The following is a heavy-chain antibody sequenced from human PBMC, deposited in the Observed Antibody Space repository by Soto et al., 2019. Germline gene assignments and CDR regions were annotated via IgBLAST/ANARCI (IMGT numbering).Heavy chain of an antibody. J-gene: IGHJ4*02. V-gene: IGHV3-23*01. CDR3: AKDRDDYRNYVFDY. CDR2: SSGSGSGGST. Sequence: EVQLLESGGGLVQPGGSLRLSCAASGFTFTNYAMTWVRQAPGKGLEWVTISSGSGSGGSTNYADSVKGRFTISRDNSKNTLHLQMSSLRVEDTAVYYCAKDRDDYRNYVFDYWGQGSLVTVSS. CDR1: GFTFTNYA. D-gene: IGHD4-4*01.